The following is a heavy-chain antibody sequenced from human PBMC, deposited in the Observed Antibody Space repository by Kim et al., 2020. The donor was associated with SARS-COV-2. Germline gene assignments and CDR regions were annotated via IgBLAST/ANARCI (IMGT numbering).Heavy chain of an antibody. CDR1: GFTFGDYA. D-gene: IGHD4-17*01. CDR3: TRVDGDYVGKNYYYGMDV. J-gene: IGHJ6*02. Sequence: GGSLRLSCTASGFTFGDYAMSWVRQAPGKGLEWVGFIRSKAYGGTTEYAASVKGRFTISRADSKSIAYLQMNSLKTEDTAVYYCTRVDGDYVGKNYYYGMDVWGQGTTVTVSS. V-gene: IGHV3-49*04. CDR2: IRSKAYGGTT.